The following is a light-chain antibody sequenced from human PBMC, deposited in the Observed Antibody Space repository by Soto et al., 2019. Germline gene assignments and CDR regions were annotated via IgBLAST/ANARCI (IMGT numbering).Light chain of an antibody. CDR2: KAS. Sequence: DIQMTQSPSTLSASVGDRVTITCRASQNINTWLAWYQQKPGKAPNLLIYKASTLESGVPSRFNGSGSGTEFTLTISSLQPEDAATYYCQSLNRFPHSFGGGTKVDIK. CDR3: QSLNRFPHS. J-gene: IGKJ4*01. V-gene: IGKV1-5*03. CDR1: QNINTW.